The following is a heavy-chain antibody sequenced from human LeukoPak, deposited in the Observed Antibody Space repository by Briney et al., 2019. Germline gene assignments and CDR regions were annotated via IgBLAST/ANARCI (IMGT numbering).Heavy chain of an antibody. Sequence: PSETLSLTCTVSGGSISSGSYYWSWIRQPAGQGLEYIGRMYTSGSTYYNPSLESRVTISVDTSKNQFSLKLSSVTAADTAVYYCARHSGYYYARDAFDIWSQGTLVTVSS. CDR1: GGSISSGSYY. CDR2: MYTSGST. J-gene: IGHJ3*02. CDR3: ARHSGYYYARDAFDI. V-gene: IGHV4-61*02. D-gene: IGHD3-22*01.